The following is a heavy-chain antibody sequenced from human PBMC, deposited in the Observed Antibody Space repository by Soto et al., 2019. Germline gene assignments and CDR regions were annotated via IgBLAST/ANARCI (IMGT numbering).Heavy chain of an antibody. Sequence: EVQLLESGGGLVQPGGSLRLSCAASGFTFSSYAMRGVRQAPGKGLEWVSAISGSGGSTYYADSVKGRFTISRDNSKNTLYLQMNSLRAEETAVYYCARRGSGSYYDYWGQGTLVNVSS. D-gene: IGHD1-26*01. J-gene: IGHJ4*02. CDR3: ARRGSGSYYDY. CDR1: GFTFSSYA. V-gene: IGHV3-23*01. CDR2: ISGSGGST.